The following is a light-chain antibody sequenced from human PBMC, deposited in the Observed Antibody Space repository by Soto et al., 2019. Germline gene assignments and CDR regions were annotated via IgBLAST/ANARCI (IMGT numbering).Light chain of an antibody. CDR2: DVS. CDR3: QQYFHYPVT. V-gene: IGKV1-5*01. CDR1: QDINNW. J-gene: IGKJ2*01. Sequence: DLQMTQSPSTLSAFVGDRVTITCRATQDINNWLAWYQQKPGKAPRLLIYDVSTLQTGVPSRFSGRGSGKEATLIISSPQPDDVATYYCQQYFHYPVTFGRGTKVEIK.